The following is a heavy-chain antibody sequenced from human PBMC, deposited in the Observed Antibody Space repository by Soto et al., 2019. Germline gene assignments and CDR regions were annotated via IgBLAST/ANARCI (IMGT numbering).Heavy chain of an antibody. CDR3: ATSGPAYDSMNSSGTEGGMDV. CDR2: ISGSGGST. CDR1: GFTFSSYA. Sequence: EVQLLESGGGLVQPGGSLRLSCAASGFTFSSYAMSWVRQAPGKGLEWVSAISGSGGSTYYADSVKGRFTISRDNSKNTLYLQMNSLRAEDTAVYYCATSGPAYDSMNSSGTEGGMDVWGQGTTVTVSS. V-gene: IGHV3-23*01. D-gene: IGHD3-22*01. J-gene: IGHJ6*02.